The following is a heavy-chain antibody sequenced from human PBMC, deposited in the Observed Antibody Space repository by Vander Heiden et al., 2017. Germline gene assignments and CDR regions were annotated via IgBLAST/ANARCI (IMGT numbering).Heavy chain of an antibody. Sequence: EVQLLESGGGLVQPGGSLRLSCAASGFTFSSYAMNWVRQAPGKGLECVSGLSGSGGYTYYADSVKGRFTISRDNSKNTLYLQMNSLRAEDTAVYYCAKDLYGDYSVDYWGQGTLVTVSS. D-gene: IGHD4-17*01. CDR1: GFTFSSYA. CDR2: LSGSGGYT. CDR3: AKDLYGDYSVDY. J-gene: IGHJ4*02. V-gene: IGHV3-23*01.